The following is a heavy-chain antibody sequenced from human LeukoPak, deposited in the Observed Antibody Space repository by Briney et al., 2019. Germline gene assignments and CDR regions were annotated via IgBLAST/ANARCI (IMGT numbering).Heavy chain of an antibody. D-gene: IGHD5-24*01. V-gene: IGHV3-48*04. CDR2: ISSSSRTI. Sequence: PGGSLRLSCAASGFTFSSYSMNWVRQAPGKGLEWVSYISSSSRTIYYVDSVKGRFTISRDNAKNSLYLQVNSLRAEDTAEYYCARPYFGYNQDWGQGTLVTVSS. CDR3: ARPYFGYNQD. CDR1: GFTFSSYS. J-gene: IGHJ4*02.